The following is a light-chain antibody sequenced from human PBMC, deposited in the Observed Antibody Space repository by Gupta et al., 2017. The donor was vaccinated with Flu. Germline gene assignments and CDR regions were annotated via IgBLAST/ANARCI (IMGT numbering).Light chain of an antibody. V-gene: IGLV2-23*02. CDR3: CSYAGSSTPPVV. Sequence: TISCTGTSSDVGSYNLVSWYQQHPGKAPKLMIYEVSKRPSGVSNRFSGSKSGNTASLTISGLQAEDEADYYCCSYAGSSTPPVVFGGGTKLTVL. CDR2: EVS. CDR1: SSDVGSYNL. J-gene: IGLJ2*01.